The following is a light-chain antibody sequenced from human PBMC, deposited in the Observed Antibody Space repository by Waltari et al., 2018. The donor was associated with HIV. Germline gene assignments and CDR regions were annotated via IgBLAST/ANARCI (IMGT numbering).Light chain of an antibody. V-gene: IGKV3-11*01. CDR3: QQRSNWPPDYT. CDR1: QSVSSY. J-gene: IGKJ2*01. CDR2: DAS. Sequence: EIVLTQSPVTLSLSPGERATLSCRASQSVSSYLAWYQQKPGQAPRLLIYDASNRATGIPARFSGSGSGTDFTLTISSLEPEDFAVYYCQQRSNWPPDYTFGQGTKLEIK.